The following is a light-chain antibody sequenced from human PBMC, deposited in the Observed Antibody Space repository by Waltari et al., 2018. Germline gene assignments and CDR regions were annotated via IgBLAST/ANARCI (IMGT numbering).Light chain of an antibody. CDR1: SSNIRAGYD. CDR3: QSYDSSLSASV. J-gene: IGLJ3*02. Sequence: QSVLTQPPSVSGAPGQTVTIPCTGSSSNIRAGYDVHWYQQLPRTAPKPVIFDNTNRPSGVPDRFSGSKSGTSASLAITGLQTDDEADYYCQSYDSSLSASVFGGGTKLTVL. V-gene: IGLV1-40*01. CDR2: DNT.